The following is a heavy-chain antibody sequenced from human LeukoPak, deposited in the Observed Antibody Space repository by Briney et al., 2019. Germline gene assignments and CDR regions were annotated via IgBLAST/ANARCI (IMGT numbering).Heavy chain of an antibody. V-gene: IGHV4-39*07. CDR3: ARDVRATDYYYYGMDV. D-gene: IGHD1-26*01. CDR2: IYYSGST. CDR1: GGSICSSSYY. Sequence: SETLSLTCTVSGGSICSSSYYWGWIRQPPGKGLEWIGSIYYSGSTYYNPSLKSRVTISVDTSKNQFSLKLSSVTAADTAVYYCARDVRATDYYYYGMDVWGQGTTVTVSS. J-gene: IGHJ6*02.